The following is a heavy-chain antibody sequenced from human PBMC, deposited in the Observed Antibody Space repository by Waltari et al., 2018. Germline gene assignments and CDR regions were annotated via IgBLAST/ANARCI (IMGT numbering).Heavy chain of an antibody. CDR1: GGPFSSYA. CDR2: IIPIFGTA. V-gene: IGHV1-69*14. Sequence: QVQLVQSGAEVKKPGSSVKVSCKASGGPFSSYAISWVRQAPGQGLEWMGGIIPIFGTATYAQKFQGRVTITADKSTSTAYMELSSLRSEDTAVYYCARDGGGGVNFEYYFDYWGQGTLVTVSS. D-gene: IGHD3-16*01. CDR3: ARDGGGGVNFEYYFDY. J-gene: IGHJ4*02.